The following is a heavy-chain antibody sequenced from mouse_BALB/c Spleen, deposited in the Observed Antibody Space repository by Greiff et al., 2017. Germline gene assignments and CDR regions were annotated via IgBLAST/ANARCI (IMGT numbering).Heavy chain of an antibody. CDR1: GFTFSSFG. Sequence: DVKLVESGGGLVQPGGSRKLSCAASGFTFSSFGMHWVRQAPEKGLEWVAYISSGSSTIYYADTVKGRFTISRDNPKNTLFLQMTSLRSEDTAMYYCARHGGEVRRYFDVWGAGTTVSVSS. J-gene: IGHJ1*01. CDR3: ARHGGEVRRYFDV. V-gene: IGHV5-17*02. D-gene: IGHD2-14*01. CDR2: ISSGSSTI.